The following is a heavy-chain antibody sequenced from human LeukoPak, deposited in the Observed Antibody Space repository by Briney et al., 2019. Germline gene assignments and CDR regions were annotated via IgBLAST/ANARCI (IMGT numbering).Heavy chain of an antibody. J-gene: IGHJ5*02. CDR3: ARGSSPYYDTPRWFDP. CDR2: IYPGDSDT. CDR1: GYSFTSYW. D-gene: IGHD3-22*01. V-gene: IGHV5-51*01. Sequence: GESLKISCKGSGYSFTSYWIGWVRQMPGKGLEWMGIIYPGDSDTRYSPSFQGQVTISADKSISTAYLQWSSLKAADTAMYYCARGSSPYYDTPRWFDPWGQGTLVTVSS.